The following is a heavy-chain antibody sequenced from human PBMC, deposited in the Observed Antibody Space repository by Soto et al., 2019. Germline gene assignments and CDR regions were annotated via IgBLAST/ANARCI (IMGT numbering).Heavy chain of an antibody. V-gene: IGHV1-18*01. J-gene: IGHJ6*02. CDR1: GYTFTSYG. D-gene: IGHD3-10*01. CDR2: ISAYNGNT. CDR3: ARGYYYGSGRPTPGGMDV. Sequence: GASVKVSCKASGYTFTSYGISWVRQAPGQGLEWMGWISAYNGNTNYAQKFQGRVTMTTDTSTSTAYMELRSLRSDDTAVYYCARGYYYGSGRPTPGGMDVWGQGTTVTVSS.